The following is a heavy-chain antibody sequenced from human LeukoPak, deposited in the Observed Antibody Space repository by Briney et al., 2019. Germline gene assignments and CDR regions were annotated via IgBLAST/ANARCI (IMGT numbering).Heavy chain of an antibody. Sequence: GGSLRLSCAASGFTLSSYWMSWVRQAPGKGLEWVANIKQDGSEKYYVDSVKGRFTISRDNAKNSLYLQMNSLRAEDAAVYYCARGVEAARPSYFDYWGQGTLVTVSS. J-gene: IGHJ4*02. V-gene: IGHV3-7*01. CDR2: IKQDGSEK. D-gene: IGHD6-6*01. CDR1: GFTLSSYW. CDR3: ARGVEAARPSYFDY.